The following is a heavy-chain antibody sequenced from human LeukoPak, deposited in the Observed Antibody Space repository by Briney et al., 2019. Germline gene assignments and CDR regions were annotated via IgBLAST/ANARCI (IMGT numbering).Heavy chain of an antibody. CDR3: ARGASGSYYVDY. D-gene: IGHD1-26*01. J-gene: IGHJ4*02. Sequence: GASLRLSCVASGFTFSNYWMHWVRQAPGKGLVWVSRVNTDESRTNYADSVKGRFTISRDNAKNTVYLQMNSLRAEDTAEYYCARGASGSYYVDYWGQGILVTVSS. V-gene: IGHV3-74*01. CDR1: GFTFSNYW. CDR2: VNTDESRT.